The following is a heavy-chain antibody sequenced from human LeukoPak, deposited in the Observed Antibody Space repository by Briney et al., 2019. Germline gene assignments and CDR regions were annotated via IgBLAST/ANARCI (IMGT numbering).Heavy chain of an antibody. CDR2: ISSSSSSTI. Sequence: GGSLRLSCAASGFTFSSYSMNWVRQAPGKGLEWVSYISSSSSSTIYYADSVKGRFTISRDNSKNTLYLQMNSLRAEDTAVYYCARDRGYSSSSAAVSLGKTRYYFDYWGQGTLVTVSS. CDR1: GFTFSSYS. J-gene: IGHJ4*02. D-gene: IGHD6-6*01. V-gene: IGHV3-48*01. CDR3: ARDRGYSSSSAAVSLGKTRYYFDY.